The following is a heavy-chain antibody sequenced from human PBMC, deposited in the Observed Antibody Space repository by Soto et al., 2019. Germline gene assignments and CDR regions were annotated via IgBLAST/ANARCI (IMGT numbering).Heavy chain of an antibody. D-gene: IGHD4-17*01. J-gene: IGHJ6*02. CDR1: GYTFTSYG. V-gene: IGHV1-18*04. CDR3: ARDYGGNLGYYYYGMDV. CDR2: ISAYNGNT. Sequence: EASVKVSCKASGYTFTSYGISWVRQAPGQGLEWMGWISAYNGNTNYAQKLQGRVTMTTDTSTSTAYMELSSLRSEDTAVYYCARDYGGNLGYYYYGMDVWGQGTTVTVSS.